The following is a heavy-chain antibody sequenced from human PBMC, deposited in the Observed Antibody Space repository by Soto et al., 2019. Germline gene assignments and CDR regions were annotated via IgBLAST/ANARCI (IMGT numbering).Heavy chain of an antibody. D-gene: IGHD6-13*01. CDR2: ISSNSAYI. CDR3: TRDASRDSSARGWLDP. Sequence: GALRLSCAASGFTFRSFTMNWVRQAPGKGLEWVSTISSNSAYIYYTDALRGRFTISRDNAKNSLHLQMNSLRAEDTAVYYCTRDASRDSSARGWLDPSGPGTMVTVYS. CDR1: GFTFRSFT. V-gene: IGHV3-21*01. J-gene: IGHJ5*02.